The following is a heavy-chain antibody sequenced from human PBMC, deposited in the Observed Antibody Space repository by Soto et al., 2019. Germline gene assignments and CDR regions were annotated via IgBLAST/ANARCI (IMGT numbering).Heavy chain of an antibody. CDR2: ISNTGINK. CDR1: EFTFRTYG. Sequence: GGSLRLSCAASEFTFRTYGMHCVRQAPGKGLEWLAVISNTGINKYYADSVKGRFTISRDNSGDTLFLQMNSLRGEDTAIYYCAKVIRADSTSSNFYYYSGLDVWGQGTTVTVS. J-gene: IGHJ6*02. D-gene: IGHD6-6*01. CDR3: AKVIRADSTSSNFYYYSGLDV. V-gene: IGHV3-30*18.